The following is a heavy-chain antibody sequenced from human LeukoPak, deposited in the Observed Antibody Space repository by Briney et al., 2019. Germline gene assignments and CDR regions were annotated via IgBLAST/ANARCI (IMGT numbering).Heavy chain of an antibody. V-gene: IGHV1-24*01. Sequence: GASVKVSCKVSGYTLTELSMHWVRQAPGKGLEWMGGFDPEDGETIYAQKFQGRVTMTEDTSTDTAYMELSSLRSEDTAVYYCATIYSSSSRADYWGQGTLVTVPS. CDR2: FDPEDGET. J-gene: IGHJ4*02. CDR3: ATIYSSSSRADY. D-gene: IGHD6-6*01. CDR1: GYTLTELS.